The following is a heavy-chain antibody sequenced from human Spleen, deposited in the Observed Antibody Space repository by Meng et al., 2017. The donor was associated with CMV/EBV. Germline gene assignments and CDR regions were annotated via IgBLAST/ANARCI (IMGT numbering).Heavy chain of an antibody. CDR3: ARDHSGGYGEFDF. D-gene: IGHD1-26*01. V-gene: IGHV3-30*04. J-gene: IGHJ4*02. Sequence: GESLKISCVASGFTFDSYAFNWVRQAPGKGLEWVAFLSQPYDGSKKYYADSVKGRFNISRDSSRNTIFLQMNSLRMDDTALYYCARDHSGGYGEFDFWGQGTLVTVSS. CDR1: GFTFDSYA. CDR2: LSQPYDGSKK.